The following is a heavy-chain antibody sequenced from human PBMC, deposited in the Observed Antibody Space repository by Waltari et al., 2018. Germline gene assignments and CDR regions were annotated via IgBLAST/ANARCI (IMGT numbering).Heavy chain of an antibody. CDR1: GFSFSNYW. V-gene: IGHV3-74*01. Sequence: EVQLMESGGGLVQPGGSLRLSCAASGFSFSNYWRQWVRQGPGKGLLWVSRIDSYGSTTSYADSVKGRFTISRDNAKNTLYLQMNSLRAEDTAVYYCARGGYSGYDWRAGGDYWGQGTLVTVSS. D-gene: IGHD5-12*01. CDR3: ARGGYSGYDWRAGGDY. J-gene: IGHJ4*02. CDR2: IDSYGSTT.